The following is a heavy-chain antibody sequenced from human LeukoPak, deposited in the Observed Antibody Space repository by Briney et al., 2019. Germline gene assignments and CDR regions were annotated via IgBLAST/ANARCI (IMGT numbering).Heavy chain of an antibody. CDR1: GFTVSSNY. CDR2: IYSGGST. V-gene: IGHV3-53*01. Sequence: PGGSLRLSCAASGFTVSSNYMSWVRQAPGKGLEWVSVIYSGGSTFYGDSVKGRFTISRDNSKNTLYLQMNSLRAEDTAVYYCARARYDYGDYVGAFDIWGQGTMATVSS. CDR3: ARARYDYGDYVGAFDI. J-gene: IGHJ3*02. D-gene: IGHD4-17*01.